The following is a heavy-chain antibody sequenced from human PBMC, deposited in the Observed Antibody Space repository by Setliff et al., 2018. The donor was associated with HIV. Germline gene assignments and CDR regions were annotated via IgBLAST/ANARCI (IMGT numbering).Heavy chain of an antibody. CDR1: GASISSYY. V-gene: IGHV4-34*01. J-gene: IGHJ4*02. CDR2: IQHSGRT. CDR3: SRGRFPRIHRPYSGSGSLGIQYFDY. Sequence: AGTLSLTCTVSGASISSYYWSWIRQPAVKGLEWIGAIQHSGRTNYNPSLKSRVTASVDTSKRQFSLRLYSVTATDTALYSCSRGRFPRIHRPYSGSGSLGIQYFDYWGQGTLVTVSS. D-gene: IGHD3-10*01.